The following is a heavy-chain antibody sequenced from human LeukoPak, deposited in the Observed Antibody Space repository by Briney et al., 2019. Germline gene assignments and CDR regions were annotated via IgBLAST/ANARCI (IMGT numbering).Heavy chain of an antibody. CDR2: ISGSGYST. J-gene: IGHJ4*02. CDR1: GFTFSSYA. D-gene: IGHD5-12*01. Sequence: GGSLRLSCAASGFTFSSYAMSWVRQAPGKGLEWVSAISGSGYSTYYAESVKGRVTISRDNSKNTLYLQMNTLRAEDTAVYYCAKEAGYSGYDSPDYWGQGTLVTVSS. CDR3: AKEAGYSGYDSPDY. V-gene: IGHV3-23*01.